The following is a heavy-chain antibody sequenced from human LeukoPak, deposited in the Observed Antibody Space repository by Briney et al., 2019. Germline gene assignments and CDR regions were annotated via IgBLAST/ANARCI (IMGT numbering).Heavy chain of an antibody. V-gene: IGHV4-34*01. Sequence: SETLSLTCAVYGGSFSGYYWSWIRQPPGKGLEWIGETNHSGSTNYNPSLKSRVTISVDTSKNQFSLKLSSVTAADTAVYYCARVISSIAAPVDFDYWGQGTLVTVSS. CDR2: TNHSGST. CDR3: ARVISSIAAPVDFDY. CDR1: GGSFSGYY. J-gene: IGHJ4*02. D-gene: IGHD6-6*01.